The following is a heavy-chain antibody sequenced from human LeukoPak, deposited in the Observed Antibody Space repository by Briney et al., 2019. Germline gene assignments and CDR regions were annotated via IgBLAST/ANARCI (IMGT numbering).Heavy chain of an antibody. CDR3: ARDHSGWYYFDY. V-gene: IGHV3-21*01. CDR1: GFTFSSYE. D-gene: IGHD6-19*01. J-gene: IGHJ4*02. Sequence: GGSLRLSCAASGFTFSSYEMNWARQAPGKGLEWVSSISSSSSYIYYADSVKGRFTISRDNAKNSLYLQMNSLRAEDTAVYYCARDHSGWYYFDYWGQGTLVTVSS. CDR2: ISSSSSYI.